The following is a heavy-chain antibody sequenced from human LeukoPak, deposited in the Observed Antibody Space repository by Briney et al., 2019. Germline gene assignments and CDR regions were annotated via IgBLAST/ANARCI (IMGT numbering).Heavy chain of an antibody. CDR1: GGTFSSYA. J-gene: IGHJ4*02. D-gene: IGHD1-26*01. Sequence: SVKVSCKASGGTFSSYAISWVRQAPGQGLEWRGGIIPIFGTANYAQKFQGRVTITADESTSTAYMELSSLRSEDTAVYYCARGVVGATFIDYWGQGTLVTVSS. CDR3: ARGVVGATFIDY. CDR2: IIPIFGTA. V-gene: IGHV1-69*13.